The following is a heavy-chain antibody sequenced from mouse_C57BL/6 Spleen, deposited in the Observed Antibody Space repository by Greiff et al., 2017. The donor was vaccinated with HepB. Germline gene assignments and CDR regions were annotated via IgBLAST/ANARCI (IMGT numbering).Heavy chain of an antibody. V-gene: IGHV1-64*01. CDR2: IHPNSGST. CDR1: GYTFTSYW. Sequence: VQLQQPGAELVKPGASVKLSCKASGYTFTSYWMHWVKQRPGQGLEWIGMIHPNSGSTNYNEKFKSKATLTVDKSSSTAYMQLSSLTSEDSAVYYCARCLYYGSSYDAMDYWGQGTSVTVSS. D-gene: IGHD1-1*01. J-gene: IGHJ4*01. CDR3: ARCLYYGSSYDAMDY.